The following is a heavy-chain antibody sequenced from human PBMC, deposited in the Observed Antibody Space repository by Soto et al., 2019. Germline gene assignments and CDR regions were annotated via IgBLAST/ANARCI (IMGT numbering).Heavy chain of an antibody. CDR1: GFTFSSDW. CDR2: INTDGTGT. V-gene: IGHV3-74*01. CDR3: ARDYYYGLDY. D-gene: IGHD3-10*01. Sequence: GGSLRLSCAASGFTFSSDWLHWVRQPPGKGLEWVTRINTDGTGTSYADSVKGRFTISRDNARNTLYLQMNNLRAEDTAIYYCARDYYYGLDYWGLGILVTVSS. J-gene: IGHJ4*01.